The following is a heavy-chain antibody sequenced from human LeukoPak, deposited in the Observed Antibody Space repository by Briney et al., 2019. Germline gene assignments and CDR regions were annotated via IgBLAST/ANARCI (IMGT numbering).Heavy chain of an antibody. Sequence: ASVKVSCKASGYTFTGYYMHWVRQAPGQGLEWMGWINPNSGGTNYAQKFQGSVSMTRDTSISTAYMEMSRLRSDDTAVYYCARVGQQLVRVYYFDYWGQGTLVTVSS. V-gene: IGHV1-2*02. CDR1: GYTFTGYY. CDR3: ARVGQQLVRVYYFDY. CDR2: INPNSGGT. D-gene: IGHD6-13*01. J-gene: IGHJ4*02.